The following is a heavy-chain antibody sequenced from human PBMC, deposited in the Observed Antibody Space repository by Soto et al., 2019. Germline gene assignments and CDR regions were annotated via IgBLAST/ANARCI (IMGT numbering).Heavy chain of an antibody. CDR1: GFTFSSYA. CDR3: AKFHHDSSGYYWFDY. V-gene: IGHV3-23*01. D-gene: IGHD3-22*01. Sequence: GGSLRLSCAASGFTFSSYAMSWVRQAPGKELEWVSAISGSGGSTYYADSVKGRFTISRDNSKNTLYLQMNSLRAEDTAVYYCAKFHHDSSGYYWFDYWGQGTLVTVSS. J-gene: IGHJ4*02. CDR2: ISGSGGST.